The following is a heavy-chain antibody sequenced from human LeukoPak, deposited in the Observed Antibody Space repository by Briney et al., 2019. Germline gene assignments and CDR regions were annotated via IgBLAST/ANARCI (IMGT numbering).Heavy chain of an antibody. CDR1: GGSISSYY. CDR2: IYYSGST. Sequence: SETLSLTCTVSGGSISSYYWSWIRQPPGKGLEWIGYIYYSGSTNYNPSLKSRVTISVDTSKNQFSLKLSSVTAADTAVYYCAREYGGMPYFDYWGQGTLVTVSS. D-gene: IGHD4-23*01. J-gene: IGHJ4*02. V-gene: IGHV4-59*12. CDR3: AREYGGMPYFDY.